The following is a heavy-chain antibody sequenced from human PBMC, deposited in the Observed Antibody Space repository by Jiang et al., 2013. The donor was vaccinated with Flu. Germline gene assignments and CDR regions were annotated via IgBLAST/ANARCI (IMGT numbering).Heavy chain of an antibody. V-gene: IGHV1-2*02. CDR1: GYTFTGYY. D-gene: IGHD3-16*01. CDR3: ARMIPSIPTREGGMDV. J-gene: IGHJ6*02. CDR2: INPNSGGT. Sequence: SGAEVKKPGASVKVSCKASGYTFTGYYMHWVRQAPGQGLEWMGWINPNSGGTNYAQKFQGRVTMTRDTSISTAYMELSRLRSDDTAVYYCARMIPSIPTREGGMDVWGQGTTVTVSS.